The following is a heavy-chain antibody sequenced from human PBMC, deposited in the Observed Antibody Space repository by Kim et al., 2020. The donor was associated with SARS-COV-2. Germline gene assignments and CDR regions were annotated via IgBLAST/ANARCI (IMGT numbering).Heavy chain of an antibody. J-gene: IGHJ4*01. CDR2: INHSGST. CDR3: ARGYYDSSGYTTRGFDY. CDR1: GGSFSGYY. V-gene: IGHV4-34*01. Sequence: SETLSLTCAVYGGSFSGYYWSWIRQPPGKGLEWIGEINHSGSTNYNPSLKSRVTISVDTSKNQFSLKLSSVTAADTAVYYCARGYYDSSGYTTRGFDYWG. D-gene: IGHD3-22*01.